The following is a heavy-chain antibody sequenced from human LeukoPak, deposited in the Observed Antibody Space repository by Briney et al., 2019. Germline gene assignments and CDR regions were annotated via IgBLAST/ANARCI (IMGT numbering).Heavy chain of an antibody. CDR2: IYYSGST. V-gene: IGHV4-61*08. J-gene: IGHJ3*02. Sequence: SETLSLTCTVSGGSISSGGYYWSWIRQPPGKGLEWIGYIYYSGSTNYNPSLKSRVTISVDTSKNQFSLKLSSVTAADTAVYYCAREGSSSSWGFDAFDIWGQGTMVTVSS. D-gene: IGHD6-13*01. CDR3: AREGSSSSWGFDAFDI. CDR1: GGSISSGGYY.